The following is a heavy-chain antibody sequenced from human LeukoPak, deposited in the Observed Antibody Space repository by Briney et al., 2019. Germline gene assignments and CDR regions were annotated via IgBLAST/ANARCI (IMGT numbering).Heavy chain of an antibody. V-gene: IGHV4-59*08. J-gene: IGHJ5*02. Sequence: SETLSLTCTVSGGSISSYYWSWIRQPPGKGLEWIGYIYYSGSTNYNPSLKSRVTISVDTSKNQFSLKLSSVTAADTAVYYCARRGSGRGWFDPWGQGTLVTVSS. CDR3: ARRGSGRGWFDP. D-gene: IGHD3-10*01. CDR2: IYYSGST. CDR1: GGSISSYY.